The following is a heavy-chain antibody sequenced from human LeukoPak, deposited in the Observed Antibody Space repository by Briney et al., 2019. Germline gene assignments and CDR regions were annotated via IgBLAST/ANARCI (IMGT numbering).Heavy chain of an antibody. CDR2: IYHSGST. J-gene: IGHJ2*01. Sequence: SETLSLTCTVSGGSISSGGYYWSWIRQPPGKGLEWIGYIYHSGSTYYNPSLKSRVTISVDKSKNQYSLKLSSVTAADTAVYYCARQNYYGSGTPYWFFDLWGRGTLVTVSS. V-gene: IGHV4-30-2*01. CDR3: ARQNYYGSGTPYWFFDL. D-gene: IGHD3-10*01. CDR1: GGSISSGGYY.